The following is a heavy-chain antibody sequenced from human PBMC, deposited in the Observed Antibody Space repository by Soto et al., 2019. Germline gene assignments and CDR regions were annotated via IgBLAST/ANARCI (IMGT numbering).Heavy chain of an antibody. Sequence: EVQLLESGEGLVQPGGSLRLSCAASGFTFRNYGLSWVRQAPGKGLEWVSGISGSGVGTYYADSVKGRFTISRDNSKNTLYLQMNSLRAKDTAVYYCAKEVAITALFDYWGQGTLVAVSS. J-gene: IGHJ4*02. CDR2: ISGSGVGT. CDR3: AKEVAITALFDY. D-gene: IGHD3-22*01. CDR1: GFTFRNYG. V-gene: IGHV3-23*01.